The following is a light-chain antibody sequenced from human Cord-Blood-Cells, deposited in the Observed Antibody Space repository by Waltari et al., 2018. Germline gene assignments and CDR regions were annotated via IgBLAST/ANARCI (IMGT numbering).Light chain of an antibody. J-gene: IGKJ4*01. CDR2: DAS. Sequence: DIVMTQSPDSLSLSPGERATLSCRASQSVSSYLAWYQQKPGQAPRLLIYDASNRATGIPARFSGSGSGTDFTLTISSLEPEDFAVYYCQQRSNWPPGFTFGGGTKVEIK. V-gene: IGKV3-11*01. CDR3: QQRSNWPPGFT. CDR1: QSVSSY.